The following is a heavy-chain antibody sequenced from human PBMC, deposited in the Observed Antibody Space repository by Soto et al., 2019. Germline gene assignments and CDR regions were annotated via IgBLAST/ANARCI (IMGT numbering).Heavy chain of an antibody. CDR2: TYYRSKWDY. V-gene: IGHV6-1*01. J-gene: IGHJ4*01. CDR1: GDSVSSNSAG. D-gene: IGHD1-26*01. CDR3: ARGEQYSGRSFDY. Sequence: QVQLQQSGPGLVKPSQTLSLTCAITGDSVSSNSAGWSWVRQSPSRGLEWLGRTYYRSKWDYEYTVSVRGRITINPDTSKNQYPLQLNSVTPEDTAVYFCARGEQYSGRSFDYWGQGTLVTVSS.